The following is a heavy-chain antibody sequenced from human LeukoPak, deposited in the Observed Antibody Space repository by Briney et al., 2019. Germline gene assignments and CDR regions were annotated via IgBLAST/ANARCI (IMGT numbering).Heavy chain of an antibody. V-gene: IGHV4-59*01. J-gene: IGHJ4*02. CDR1: GGAISTYY. CDR3: ARVGSGNFDY. Sequence: SETLSLTCTVSGGAISTYYWSWIRQPPGKGLEWIGYIYYSGNTNYNPSLKSRLTISVDTSKNQFSLRLSSVTAADTAVYYRARVGSGNFDYWGQGTLVTVSS. CDR2: IYYSGNT. D-gene: IGHD1-26*01.